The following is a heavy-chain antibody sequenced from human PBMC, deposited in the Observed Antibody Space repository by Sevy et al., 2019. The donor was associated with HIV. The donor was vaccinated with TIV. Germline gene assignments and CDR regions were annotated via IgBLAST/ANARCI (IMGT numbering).Heavy chain of an antibody. D-gene: IGHD5-12*01. Sequence: GGSLRLSCAASGFTFSSYTMTWVRQAPGKGLEWVSAISGSGDSTYYADSVKGRFTISRDISKNTLYLQMNSLRAEDTAVYYCAKGDVVATRYYSGYVMDVWGQGTTVTVSS. CDR1: GFTFSSYT. CDR2: ISGSGDST. V-gene: IGHV3-23*01. CDR3: AKGDVVATRYYSGYVMDV. J-gene: IGHJ6*02.